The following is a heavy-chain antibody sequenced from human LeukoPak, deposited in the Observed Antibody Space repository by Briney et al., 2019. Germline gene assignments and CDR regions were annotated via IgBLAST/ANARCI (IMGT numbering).Heavy chain of an antibody. D-gene: IGHD6-19*01. Sequence: SQTLSLTCAISGVSVCTNCVTWNRISQSPSMGLEWLGRTYDRSKWYSDYAVSVKSRITINPHTSKNQFSLQLNSVTPEDTAVYYCARDVGYTSGLLYWDQGTLVTVSS. CDR3: ARDVGYTSGLLY. V-gene: IGHV6-1*01. J-gene: IGHJ4*02. CDR1: GVSVCTNCVT. CDR2: TYDRSKWYS.